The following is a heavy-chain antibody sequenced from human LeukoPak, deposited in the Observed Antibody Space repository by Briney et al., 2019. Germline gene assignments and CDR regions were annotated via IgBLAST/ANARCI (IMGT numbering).Heavy chain of an antibody. CDR3: TKGYRIFDY. CDR1: GFTFSNYA. J-gene: IGHJ4*02. CDR2: VTGDGGNT. D-gene: IGHD1-26*01. Sequence: GGSLRLSCAASGFTFSNYAMTWVRQAPGKGLEWVSSVTGDGGNTYYAEPVKGRFTISRDNSKNTLYLQMNRLRADDTGVYYCTKGYRIFDYWGQGTLVTVSS. V-gene: IGHV3-23*01.